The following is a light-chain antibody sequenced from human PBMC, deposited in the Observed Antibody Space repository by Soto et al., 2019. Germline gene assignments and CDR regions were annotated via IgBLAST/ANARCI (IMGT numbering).Light chain of an antibody. CDR3: TSYVGNDIWV. CDR1: SSDVGAYKY. V-gene: IGLV2-8*01. Sequence: QSALTQPPSASGSPGQSVTISCTGTSSDVGAYKYVSWYQQYPGKAPQLMISEVTKRPSGVHDRFSGSKSGNTASLTVSGLQAEDEADYYRTSYVGNDIWVFGGGTKLTVL. CDR2: EVT. J-gene: IGLJ3*02.